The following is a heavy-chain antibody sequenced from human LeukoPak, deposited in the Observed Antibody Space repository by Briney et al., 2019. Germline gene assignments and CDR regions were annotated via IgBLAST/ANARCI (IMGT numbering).Heavy chain of an antibody. J-gene: IGHJ3*02. D-gene: IGHD6-13*01. CDR2: ISSSSSL. CDR1: GFTFISYD. CDR3: ARDYSSTSGKHAFDI. Sequence: PGGSLRLSCAASGFTFISYDMNWVRQAPGKGLEWVSYISSSSSLYYADSVKGRFTISRDNAKNSLYLQMNSLRAEDTALYYCARDYSSTSGKHAFDIWGQGTMVTVSS. V-gene: IGHV3-48*01.